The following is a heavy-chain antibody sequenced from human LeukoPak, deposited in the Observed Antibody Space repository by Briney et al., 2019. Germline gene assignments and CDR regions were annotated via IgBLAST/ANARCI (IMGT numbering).Heavy chain of an antibody. CDR2: ISSSGSYI. J-gene: IGHJ6*02. V-gene: IGHV3-21*01. CDR3: ARDPYYGSNSRHYYYYGMDV. D-gene: IGHD4-23*01. Sequence: GGSLRLSCAASGFTFSSYSMTWVRQAPGRGLEWVSSISSSGSYIYYAGSVKGRFTISRDNAKNSLYLQMNSLRAEDTAAYYCARDPYYGSNSRHYYYYGMDVWGQGTTVTVSS. CDR1: GFTFSSYS.